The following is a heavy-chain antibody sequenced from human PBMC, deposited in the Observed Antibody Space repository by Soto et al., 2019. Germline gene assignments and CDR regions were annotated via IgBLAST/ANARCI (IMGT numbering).Heavy chain of an antibody. CDR1: GGSTSSYY. V-gene: IGHV4-59*08. Sequence: SETLSLTCTVTGGSTSSYYWSWLRQPPGKGLEWIGYNSYSGSTDYNPSLKSRVTISVDTSKNQFSLKLSSATAADTAVYYCARHGGSYSFDHWGQGTLVTVSS. CDR2: NSYSGST. J-gene: IGHJ4*02. D-gene: IGHD1-26*01. CDR3: ARHGGSYSFDH.